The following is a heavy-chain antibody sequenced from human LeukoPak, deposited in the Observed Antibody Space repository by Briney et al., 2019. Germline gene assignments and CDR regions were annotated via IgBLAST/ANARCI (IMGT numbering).Heavy chain of an antibody. J-gene: IGHJ4*02. V-gene: IGHV3-66*01. CDR1: RFTVSSNY. CDR3: ARDPGHCSGGSSYSFLY. D-gene: IGHD2-15*01. CDR2: IYSGGST. Sequence: GGSLRLSCAASRFTVSSNYMSWVSQAPGKGLEWVSVIYSGGSTYYADSVKGRFTISRDNSKNTLYLQMNSLRAQDTAVYYCARDPGHCSGGSSYSFLYWGQGTLVTVSS.